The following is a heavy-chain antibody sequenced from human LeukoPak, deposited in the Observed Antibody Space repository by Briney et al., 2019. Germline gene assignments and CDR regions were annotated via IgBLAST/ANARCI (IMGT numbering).Heavy chain of an antibody. CDR1: GGSISSYY. D-gene: IGHD3-10*01. Sequence: SETLSLTCTVSGGSISSYYWTWIRQPPGKRLEWIGYIYYTGSTKYNPSLKSRVTISVDTSKNQFSLKLSSVTAADTAVYYCARTPPYGSNDYWGQGTLVTVSS. J-gene: IGHJ4*02. CDR3: ARTPPYGSNDY. CDR2: IYYTGST. V-gene: IGHV4-59*01.